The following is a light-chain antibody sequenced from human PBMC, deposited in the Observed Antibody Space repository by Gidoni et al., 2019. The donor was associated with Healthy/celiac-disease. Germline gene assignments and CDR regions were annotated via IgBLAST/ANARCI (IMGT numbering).Light chain of an antibody. J-gene: IGKJ1*01. CDR1: QSVSSSY. Sequence: EIVLTQSPGTLSLSPGERATLSCRASQSVSSSYLAWYQQKPGQAPRLLIYGASSMATGIPDRFSGSGSGTDFTLTISRLEPEDFAVYYCQQYGSSPWTFGHXTKVEIK. V-gene: IGKV3-20*01. CDR2: GAS. CDR3: QQYGSSPWT.